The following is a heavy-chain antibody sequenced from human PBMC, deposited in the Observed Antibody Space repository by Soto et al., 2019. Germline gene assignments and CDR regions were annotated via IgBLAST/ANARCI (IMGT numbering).Heavy chain of an antibody. J-gene: IGHJ6*02. Sequence: ITLKESGPTLVKPTQTLTLTCTFSGFSLNTGGVGVGWVRQPRGKAMEWLALIYWDDDERYRPSPRSRLNITKDTINNPVVLTMTNMEPEDTATYYCVRNWRYYGGDYYYGMDAWGQGTTVTVSS. V-gene: IGHV2-5*02. CDR1: GFSLNTGGVG. CDR2: IYWDDDE. D-gene: IGHD3-10*01. CDR3: VRNWRYYGGDYYYGMDA.